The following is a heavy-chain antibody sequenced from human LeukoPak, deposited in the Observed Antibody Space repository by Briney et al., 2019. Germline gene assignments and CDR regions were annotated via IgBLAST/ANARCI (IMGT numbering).Heavy chain of an antibody. CDR1: GYTFTSYG. CDR3: ARDIQMGDILTGYISYYYYYMDV. Sequence: ASVKVSCKASGYTFTSYGISWVRQAHGQGLEWMGWISAYNGNTNYAQKLQGRVTMTTDTSTSTAYMELRSLRSDDTAVYYCARDIQMGDILTGYISYYYYYMDVWGKGTTVTVSS. V-gene: IGHV1-18*01. J-gene: IGHJ6*03. D-gene: IGHD3-9*01. CDR2: ISAYNGNT.